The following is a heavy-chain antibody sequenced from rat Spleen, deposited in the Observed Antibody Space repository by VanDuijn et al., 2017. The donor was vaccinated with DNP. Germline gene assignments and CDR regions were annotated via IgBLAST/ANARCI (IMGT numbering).Heavy chain of an antibody. CDR3: ANRYNYVMDA. Sequence: EVQLVESGGGLVQPGGSLTLSCTASGFTFSDYAMAWVRQSPKKGLEWVATIIYDGSSIYYPDSVKGRFTISRDNAENTVYLQMNSLRSEDTATYYCANRYNYVMDAWGQGASVTVSS. J-gene: IGHJ4*01. V-gene: IGHV5-7*01. CDR2: IIYDGSSI. D-gene: IGHD1-5*01. CDR1: GFTFSDYA.